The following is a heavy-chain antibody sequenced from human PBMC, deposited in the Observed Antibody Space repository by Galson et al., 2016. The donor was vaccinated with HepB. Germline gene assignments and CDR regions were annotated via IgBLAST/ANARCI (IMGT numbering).Heavy chain of an antibody. CDR1: GDSVYNNGAA. J-gene: IGHJ6*02. D-gene: IGHD3-10*01. CDR3: ARAVMLGRGMDV. Sequence: CAISGDSVYNNGAAWVWIRQSPSRGLELLGRTFYRSTWENHYAGSVKNRITISPDTSRNQFSLHLNSVTPEDTAVYYCARAVMLGRGMDVWGQGTTVTVSS. V-gene: IGHV6-1*01. CDR2: TFYRSTWEN.